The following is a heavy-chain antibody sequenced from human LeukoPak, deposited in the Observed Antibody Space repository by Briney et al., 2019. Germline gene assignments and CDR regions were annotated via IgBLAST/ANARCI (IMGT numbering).Heavy chain of an antibody. D-gene: IGHD1-26*01. CDR1: GGTFSSYT. CDR3: ARVKPVGAVNTGVY. J-gene: IGHJ4*02. CDR2: IIPILGIA. Sequence: GASVKVSCKASGGTFSSYTISWVRQAPGQGLEWMGRIIPILGIANYAQKFQGRVTITADKSTSTAYMELSSLRSEDTAVYYCARVKPVGAVNTGVYWGQGTLVTVSS. V-gene: IGHV1-69*02.